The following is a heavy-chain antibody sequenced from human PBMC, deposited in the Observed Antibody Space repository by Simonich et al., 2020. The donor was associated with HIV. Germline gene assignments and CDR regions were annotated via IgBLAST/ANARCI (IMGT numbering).Heavy chain of an antibody. CDR1: GFTFSSYA. CDR3: AGGGYCSSTSCYTRNWFDP. Sequence: QVQLVESGGGVVQPGRSLRLSCAASGFTFSSYAMHWVRQAPGKGLEWVAVISYDGSNKYYADSVKGRFTISREKSKNTLYLQMKSRRAEDTAVYYCAGGGYCSSTSCYTRNWFDPWGQGTLVTVSS. V-gene: IGHV3-30*07. CDR2: ISYDGSNK. J-gene: IGHJ5*02. D-gene: IGHD2-2*02.